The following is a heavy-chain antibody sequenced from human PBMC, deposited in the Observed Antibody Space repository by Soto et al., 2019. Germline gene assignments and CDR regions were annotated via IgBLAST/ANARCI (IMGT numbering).Heavy chain of an antibody. D-gene: IGHD1-20*01. Sequence: PGGSLRLSCAASGFTFSSYWMSWVRQAPGKGLEWVANIKQDGSEKYYVDSVKGRFTISRDNAKNSLYLQMNSLRAEDTAVYYCARDIITGTPGGRKYYYYGMDVWGQGTTVTVSS. V-gene: IGHV3-7*03. CDR3: ARDIITGTPGGRKYYYYGMDV. J-gene: IGHJ6*02. CDR2: IKQDGSEK. CDR1: GFTFSSYW.